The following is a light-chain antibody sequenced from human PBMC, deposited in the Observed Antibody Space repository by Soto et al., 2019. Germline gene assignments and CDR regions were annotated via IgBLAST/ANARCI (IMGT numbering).Light chain of an antibody. V-gene: IGKV3-20*01. J-gene: IGKJ2*01. CDR3: QQHGSSPYT. CDR1: QSVSGSS. CDR2: GAS. Sequence: EIVLTQSPDTLSLSPGETATLSCRASQSVSGSSLAWYQQKPGQAPRLLIYGASSRATGIPDRFSGSGSGTDFTRTISRLEPADFAVFYCQQHGSSPYTFGQGTKLEIK.